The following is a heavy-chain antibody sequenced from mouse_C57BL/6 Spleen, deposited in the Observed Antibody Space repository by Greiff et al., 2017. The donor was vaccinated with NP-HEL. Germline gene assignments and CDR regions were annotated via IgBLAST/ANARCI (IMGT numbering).Heavy chain of an antibody. CDR2: IYPGDGDT. Sequence: VQLQQSGPELVKPGASVKISCKASGYAFSSSWMNWVKQRPGKGLEWIGRIYPGDGDTNYNGKFKGKATLTADKSSSTAYMQLSSLTSEDSAVYFCARKIIAYGSSWDYYAMDYWGQGTSVTVSS. V-gene: IGHV1-82*01. D-gene: IGHD1-1*01. J-gene: IGHJ4*01. CDR1: GYAFSSSW. CDR3: ARKIIAYGSSWDYYAMDY.